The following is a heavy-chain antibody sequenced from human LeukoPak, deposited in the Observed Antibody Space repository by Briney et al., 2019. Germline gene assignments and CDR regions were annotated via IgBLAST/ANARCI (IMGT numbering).Heavy chain of an antibody. CDR3: ATDSSGYQGY. CDR1: GGSISSSRYY. CDR2: IYYSGST. J-gene: IGHJ4*02. V-gene: IGHV4-39*07. Sequence: SETLSLTCTVSGGSISSSRYYWGWIRQPPGKGLEWIGSIYYSGSTYYNPSLKSRVTISVDTSKNQFSLKLSSVAAADTAVYYCATDSSGYQGYWGQGTLVTVSS. D-gene: IGHD3-22*01.